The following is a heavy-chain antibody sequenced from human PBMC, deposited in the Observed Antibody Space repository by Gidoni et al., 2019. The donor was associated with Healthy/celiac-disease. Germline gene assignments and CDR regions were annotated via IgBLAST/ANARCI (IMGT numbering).Heavy chain of an antibody. D-gene: IGHD5-18*01. CDR2: IYYSGST. CDR1: GGPISSGGYY. CDR3: AREEMDTYFDY. Sequence: QVQLQESGPGLVKPSQTLSLTCTVSGGPISSGGYYWTWIRQHPGKGLEWIGYIYYSGSTYYNPSLKSRVTISVDTSKNQFSLKLSSVTAADTAVYYCAREEMDTYFDYWGQGTLVTVSS. V-gene: IGHV4-31*03. J-gene: IGHJ4*02.